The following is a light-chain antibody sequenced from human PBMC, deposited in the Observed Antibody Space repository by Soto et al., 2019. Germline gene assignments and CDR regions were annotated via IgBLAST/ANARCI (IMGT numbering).Light chain of an antibody. CDR1: QSVSNRY. CDR2: RVS. V-gene: IGKV3-20*01. CDR3: QQYGNVPLT. J-gene: IGKJ4*01. Sequence: EVVLTQSPGTLSLSPGEGATLSCRASQSVSNRYFAWYQQKPGQAPRLLIYRVSSRATGIPDRFSGSGSGTDSTLTISRLEPEDFAVYYCQQYGNVPLTFGGGTKVEIK.